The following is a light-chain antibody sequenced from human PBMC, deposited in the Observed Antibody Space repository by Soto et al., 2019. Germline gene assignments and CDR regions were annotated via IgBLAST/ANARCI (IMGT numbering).Light chain of an antibody. CDR1: SSDVGGYNF. Sequence: QSALTQPASVSGSPGQSITISCTGTSSDVGGYNFVTWYQQHPGKAPKLMIYEVSNRPSGVSNRVSGSKSGNTASLTISGLQAEDEADYYCSSYTDSRTFVVFGGGTKLTVL. CDR3: SSYTDSRTFVV. J-gene: IGLJ2*01. CDR2: EVS. V-gene: IGLV2-14*01.